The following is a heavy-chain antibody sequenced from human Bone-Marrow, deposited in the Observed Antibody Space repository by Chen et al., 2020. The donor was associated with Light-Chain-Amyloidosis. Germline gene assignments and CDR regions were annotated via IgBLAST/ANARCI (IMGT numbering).Heavy chain of an antibody. V-gene: IGHV5-51*01. CDR2: IYPDDSDA. Sequence: EVQLEQSGPEVKKPGESLKISCKGSGYTFPNYWIGWVRQMPGKGLEWMGVIYPDDSDARYRPSFEGQVTISADKSITTACLQWRSLKASYTAMYYCARRRDGYNFDYWGQGTLVTVSS. J-gene: IGHJ4*02. CDR3: ARRRDGYNFDY. D-gene: IGHD5-12*01. CDR1: GYTFPNYW.